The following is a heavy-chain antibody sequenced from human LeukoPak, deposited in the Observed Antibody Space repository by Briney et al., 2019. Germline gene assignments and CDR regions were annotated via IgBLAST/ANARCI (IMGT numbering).Heavy chain of an antibody. J-gene: IGHJ4*02. CDR3: AKSTSFYLDS. CDR1: GFTFNNYA. Sequence: PGGSLRLSCAASGFTFNNYAMTWARQAPGKGLECVSVISGSGDATNYADSVKGRFTISRDNSKSTLYVQMNSLRAEDTAVYYCAKSTSFYLDSWGQGTLVTVSS. V-gene: IGHV3-23*01. CDR2: ISGSGDAT.